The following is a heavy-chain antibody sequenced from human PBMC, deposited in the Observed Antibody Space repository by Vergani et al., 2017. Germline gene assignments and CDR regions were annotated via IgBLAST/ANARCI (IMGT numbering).Heavy chain of an antibody. J-gene: IGHJ4*02. CDR3: AKVSRPGIAVAATGY. V-gene: IGHV3-30*18. D-gene: IGHD6-19*01. CDR2: ISYDGSNK. CDR1: GFTFSSYG. Sequence: QVHLVESGGGVVQPGRSLRLSCAASGFTFSSYGMHWVRQAPGKGLEWVAVISYDGSNKYYADSVKGRFTISRDNSKNTLYLQMNSLRAEDTAVYYCAKVSRPGIAVAATGYWGQGTLVTVSS.